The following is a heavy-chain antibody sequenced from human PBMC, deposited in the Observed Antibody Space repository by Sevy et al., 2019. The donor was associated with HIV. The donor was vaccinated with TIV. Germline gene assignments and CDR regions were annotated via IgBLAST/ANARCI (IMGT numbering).Heavy chain of an antibody. J-gene: IGHJ4*02. CDR3: ARRSAGGYYYDY. V-gene: IGHV1-69*13. Sequence: ASVKVSCKDSGGTFSSYAISWVRQAPGQGLEWMGGIIPIFGTANYAQKFQGRVTITADESTSTAYMELSSLRSEDTAVYYCARRSAGGYYYDYWGQGTLVTVSS. D-gene: IGHD3-10*01. CDR2: IIPIFGTA. CDR1: GGTFSSYA.